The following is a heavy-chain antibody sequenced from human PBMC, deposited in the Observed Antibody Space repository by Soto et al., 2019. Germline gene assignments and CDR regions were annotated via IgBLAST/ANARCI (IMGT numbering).Heavy chain of an antibody. CDR1: GFTFSSYS. D-gene: IGHD3-16*01. CDR2: ISSSSSTI. CDR3: ARHGGTPDLYFDY. J-gene: IGHJ4*02. Sequence: PGGSLILSCAASGFTFSSYSMNWVRQAPGKGLEWVSYISSSSSTIYYADSVKGRFTISRDNAKNSLYLQISSLRAEDTALYYCARHGGTPDLYFDYWGQGTPVTVSS. V-gene: IGHV3-48*04.